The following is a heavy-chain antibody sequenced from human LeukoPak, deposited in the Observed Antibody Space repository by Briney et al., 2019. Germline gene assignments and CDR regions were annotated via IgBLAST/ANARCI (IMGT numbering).Heavy chain of an antibody. J-gene: IGHJ4*02. Sequence: PSETLSLTCAVHGGSFSGYYWSWIRQPPGKGLEWIGEINHSGSTNYNPSLKSRVTISVDTSKNQFSLKLSSVAAADTAVYYCARADYGDYVTNYWGQGTLVTVSS. D-gene: IGHD4-17*01. CDR2: INHSGST. V-gene: IGHV4-34*01. CDR1: GGSFSGYY. CDR3: ARADYGDYVTNY.